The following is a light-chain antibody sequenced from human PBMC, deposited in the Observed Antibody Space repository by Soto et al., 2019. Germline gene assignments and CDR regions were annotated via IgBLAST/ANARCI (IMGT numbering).Light chain of an antibody. Sequence: QSALTQPDSVSGSPGQSITISCTGTSSDVGGYNYVSWYQQHPGKAPKLMIYDVSNRPSGVSNRFSGSKSGNTASLTISGLKAEDEADYYCSSYTSSSTLVVFGGGTKVTVL. CDR2: DVS. J-gene: IGLJ2*01. V-gene: IGLV2-14*01. CDR3: SSYTSSSTLVV. CDR1: SSDVGGYNY.